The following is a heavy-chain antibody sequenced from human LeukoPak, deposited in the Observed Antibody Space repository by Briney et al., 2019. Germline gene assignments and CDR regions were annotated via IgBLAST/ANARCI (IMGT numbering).Heavy chain of an antibody. CDR2: IYYDGST. J-gene: IGHJ5*02. D-gene: IGHD5-18*01. CDR3: ARARGYTYGYWFDP. Sequence: PSETLSLTCTVPGAAFISGGYYWSWLRQSPGKGLEWIGYIYYDGSTYYNPSLKSRLTISGDTSKRQFSLNLSSVTAADTAVYYCARARGYTYGYWFDPWGQGILVSVSS. CDR1: GAAFISGGYY. V-gene: IGHV4-31*03.